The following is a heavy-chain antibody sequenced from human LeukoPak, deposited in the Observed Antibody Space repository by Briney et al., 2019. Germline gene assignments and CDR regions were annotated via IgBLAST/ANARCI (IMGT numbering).Heavy chain of an antibody. CDR1: GFTFSDYY. D-gene: IGHD4-11*01. J-gene: IGHJ4*02. CDR2: ISSSGSTI. Sequence: GGSLRLSCAASGFTFSDYYMSWIRQAPGKGLEWVSYISSSGSTIYYADSVKGRFTISRDNAKNSLYLQMNSLRAEDTAVYYCARVKIPYSNYFDYWGQGTLVTVSS. V-gene: IGHV3-11*04. CDR3: ARVKIPYSNYFDY.